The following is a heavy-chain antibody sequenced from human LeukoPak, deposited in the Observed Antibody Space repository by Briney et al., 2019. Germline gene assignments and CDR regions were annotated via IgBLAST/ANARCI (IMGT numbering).Heavy chain of an antibody. CDR3: ARYIAVAGFFDY. J-gene: IGHJ4*02. CDR1: GGSISSSSYY. CDR2: IYHSGNT. D-gene: IGHD6-19*01. V-gene: IGHV4-39*07. Sequence: ASETLSLTCTVSGGSISSSSYYWGWIRQPPGKGLEWIGNIYHSGNTYYNSSLKSRVTISVDTSKNQFSLRLTSVTAADTAVYYCARYIAVAGFFDYWGQGTLVTVSS.